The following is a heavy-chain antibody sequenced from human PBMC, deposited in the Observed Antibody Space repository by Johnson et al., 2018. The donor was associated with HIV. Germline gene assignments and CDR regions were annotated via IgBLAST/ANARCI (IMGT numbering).Heavy chain of an antibody. Sequence: VQLVESGGGVVKPGRSLRLSCAASGFTFSSYAMHWVRQAPGKGLEWVAFIRYDGSNKYYADSVKGRFTISRDNSKNTLYLQMNSLRAEDTAVYYCAKDPPPVGATDAFDIWGQGTMVTVSS. CDR2: IRYDGSNK. D-gene: IGHD1-26*01. CDR1: GFTFSSYA. CDR3: AKDPPPVGATDAFDI. V-gene: IGHV3-30*02. J-gene: IGHJ3*02.